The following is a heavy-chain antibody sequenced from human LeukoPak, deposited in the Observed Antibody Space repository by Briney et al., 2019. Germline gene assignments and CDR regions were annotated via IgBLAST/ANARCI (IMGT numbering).Heavy chain of an antibody. Sequence: GESLQISCKTSGYSFTTYWIGWVRQMPGKGLEWMGFIYPGDSDTRYSPSFQGQVTISADKSISTAYLQWSSLKASDTAMYYCARIYSSPGNYFDYWGQGTLVTVSS. CDR3: ARIYSSPGNYFDY. CDR2: IYPGDSDT. V-gene: IGHV5-51*01. J-gene: IGHJ4*02. D-gene: IGHD6-13*01. CDR1: GYSFTTYW.